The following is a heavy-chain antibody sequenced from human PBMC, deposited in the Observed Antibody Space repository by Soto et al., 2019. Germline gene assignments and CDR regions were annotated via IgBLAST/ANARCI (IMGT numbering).Heavy chain of an antibody. Sequence: GGSLRLSCAGSGFTLSDNYIDWVRQAPGKGLEWVGRSRDNAQGYSITYAASVKGRFTTSRDEEKNSVSLQMNSLKTDDTAVYYYVRATYFSDSSGYTRCLDYWGQGTLVTVSS. V-gene: IGHV3-72*01. CDR2: SRDNAQGYSI. CDR3: VRATYFSDSSGYTRCLDY. J-gene: IGHJ4*02. D-gene: IGHD3-22*01. CDR1: GFTLSDNY.